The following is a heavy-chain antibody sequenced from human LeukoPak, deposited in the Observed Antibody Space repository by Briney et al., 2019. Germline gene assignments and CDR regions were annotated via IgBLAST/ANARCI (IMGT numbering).Heavy chain of an antibody. CDR1: GFTFSSYA. CDR2: ISYDGSNK. V-gene: IGHV3-30-3*01. Sequence: GRSLRLSCAASGFTFSSYAMHWVRQAPGKGLEWVAVISYDGSNKYYADSVRGRFTISRDNSKNTLYLQMNSLRAEDTAVYYCGRDRGDSSGYYYGIFDYWGQGTLVTVSS. D-gene: IGHD3-22*01. CDR3: GRDRGDSSGYYYGIFDY. J-gene: IGHJ4*02.